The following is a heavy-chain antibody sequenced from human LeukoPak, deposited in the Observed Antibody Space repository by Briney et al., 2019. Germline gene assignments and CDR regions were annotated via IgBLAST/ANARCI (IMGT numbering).Heavy chain of an antibody. Sequence: ASVKVSCKASGYTFTGYYMHWVRQAPGQGLEWMGWINPNSGGTNYAQKFQGWVTMTRDTSISTAYMELSRLRSDDTAVYYCARDRPYCYGSGSYPPSSYYYGMDVWGQGTTVTVSS. D-gene: IGHD3-10*01. CDR2: INPNSGGT. V-gene: IGHV1-2*04. J-gene: IGHJ6*02. CDR1: GYTFTGYY. CDR3: ARDRPYCYGSGSYPPSSYYYGMDV.